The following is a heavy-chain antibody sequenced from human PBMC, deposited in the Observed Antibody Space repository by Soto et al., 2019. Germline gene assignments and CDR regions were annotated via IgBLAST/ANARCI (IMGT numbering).Heavy chain of an antibody. Sequence: EVQLLGSGGGLVQPGGSLRLSCGASGFTFRDHYLSWVPQGPGKGLEWVSAISASGRTTYYADSVKGRFTISRDSSKGTLYLQMNSLRVEDTALFYCARDRRGVLDPWGQGIPVTVSS. CDR2: ISASGRTT. CDR1: GFTFRDHY. J-gene: IGHJ5*02. CDR3: ARDRRGVLDP. V-gene: IGHV3-23*01.